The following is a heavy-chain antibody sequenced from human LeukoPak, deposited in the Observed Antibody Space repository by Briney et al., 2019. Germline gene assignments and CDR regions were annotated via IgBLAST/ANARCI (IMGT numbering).Heavy chain of an antibody. CDR1: GYTFTSYG. CDR3: ARDTTRRGYSYCFGYYFDY. CDR2: ISAYNGNT. D-gene: IGHD5-18*01. J-gene: IGHJ4*02. V-gene: IGHV1-18*01. Sequence: ASVKVSCKASGYTFTSYGISWVRQAPGQGLEWMGWISAYNGNTNYAQKLQGRVTMTTDTSTSTAYMELRSLRSDDTAVYYCARDTTRRGYSYCFGYYFDYWGQGTLVTVSS.